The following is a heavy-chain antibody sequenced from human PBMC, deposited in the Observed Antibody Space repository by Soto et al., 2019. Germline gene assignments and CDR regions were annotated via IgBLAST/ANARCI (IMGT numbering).Heavy chain of an antibody. J-gene: IGHJ6*02. CDR1: GGTFSSYA. D-gene: IGHD1-1*01. Sequence: GASVKVSCKASGGTFSSYAISWVRQAPGQGLEWMGGIIPIFGTANYAQKFQGRVTITADESTSTAYMELSSLRSEDTAVYYCARARPGRHMNDGYYYGMDVWGQGTTVTVSS. CDR2: IIPIFGTA. CDR3: ARARPGRHMNDGYYYGMDV. V-gene: IGHV1-69*13.